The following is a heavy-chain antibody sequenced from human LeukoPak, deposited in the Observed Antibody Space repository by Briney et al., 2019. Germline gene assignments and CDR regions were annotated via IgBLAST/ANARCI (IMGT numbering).Heavy chain of an antibody. CDR2: INHSGST. D-gene: IGHD3-3*01. CDR1: GGSFSGYY. V-gene: IGHV4-34*01. CDR3: ARGFWSGYSVVSYYYGMDV. Sequence: SETLSLTCAVYGGSFSGYYWSWIRQPPGKGLEWIGEINHSGSTNYNPSLKSRVLISVDTSKNQFSLKLSSVTAADTAVYYCARGFWSGYSVVSYYYGMDVWGQGTTVTVSS. J-gene: IGHJ6*02.